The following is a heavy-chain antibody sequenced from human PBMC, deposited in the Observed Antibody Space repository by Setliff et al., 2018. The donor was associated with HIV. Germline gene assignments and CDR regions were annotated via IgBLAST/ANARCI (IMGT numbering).Heavy chain of an antibody. CDR2: IFYSGHT. CDR3: ARSPAAEGY. CDR1: GGSISSGGYF. J-gene: IGHJ4*02. Sequence: PSETLSLTCTVSGGSISSGGYFWSWIRQLPGKGLEWIGNIFYSGHTYYNPSLRSRVTISVDTSKNQFSLNLRSVTAADTAVYYCARSPAAEGYWGQGTLVTVSS. D-gene: IGHD6-13*01. V-gene: IGHV4-39*01.